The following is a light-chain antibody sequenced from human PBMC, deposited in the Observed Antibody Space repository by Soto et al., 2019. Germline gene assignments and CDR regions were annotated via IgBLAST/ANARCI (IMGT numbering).Light chain of an antibody. V-gene: IGKV1-39*01. CDR3: QQGYSTPQTWT. CDR1: QSINSY. CDR2: AAS. Sequence: DIQMTQSPSSLSASVGDRVTITCRASQSINSYLNWYQQKPGKAPKLLIYAASSLQSGVPSRFSGSGSGTDFTLTISSLQPEDFATYYCQQGYSTPQTWTFGQGTKVESK. J-gene: IGKJ1*01.